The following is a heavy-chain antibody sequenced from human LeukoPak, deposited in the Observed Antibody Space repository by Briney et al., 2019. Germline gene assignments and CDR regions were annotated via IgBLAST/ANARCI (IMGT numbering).Heavy chain of an antibody. V-gene: IGHV3-23*01. J-gene: IGHJ4*02. Sequence: GGSLRLSCAASGFTFSNYAMTWVRQAPGKGLEWVSAISTSGGSTNYADSVKGRFTISRDNSKNTLYLQMNSLRAEDTAVYYCAKGGSWGSYYNFDYWGQGTLVTVSS. CDR1: GFTFSNYA. CDR2: ISTSGGST. CDR3: AKGGSWGSYYNFDY. D-gene: IGHD3-10*01.